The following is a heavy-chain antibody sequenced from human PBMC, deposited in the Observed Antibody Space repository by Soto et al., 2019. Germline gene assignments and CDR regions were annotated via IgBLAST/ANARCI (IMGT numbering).Heavy chain of an antibody. V-gene: IGHV4-59*08. CDR1: GDSISSYY. Sequence: SETLSLTCIVSGDSISSYYWSWFRQPPGKGLEWIGYVYYSGSTIYNPSLKSRVTISVDTSKNQFSLKVNSVTAADTAVYYCAGDSRRFYYFKYWGQGTLVTVS. CDR2: VYYSGST. CDR3: AGDSRRFYYFKY. D-gene: IGHD3-22*01. J-gene: IGHJ4*02.